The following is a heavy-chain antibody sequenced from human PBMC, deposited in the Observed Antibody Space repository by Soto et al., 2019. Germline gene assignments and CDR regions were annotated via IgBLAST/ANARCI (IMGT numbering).Heavy chain of an antibody. D-gene: IGHD3-22*01. Sequence: GGSLRLSCAASGFTFSSYSMNWVRQAPGKGLEWVSYISSSSSTIYYADSVKGRFTISRDNAKNSLYLQMNSLRDEDTAVYYCARDFGGYYYDSSGYLYFDYWGQGTLVTVSS. CDR1: GFTFSSYS. J-gene: IGHJ4*02. CDR3: ARDFGGYYYDSSGYLYFDY. CDR2: ISSSSSTI. V-gene: IGHV3-48*02.